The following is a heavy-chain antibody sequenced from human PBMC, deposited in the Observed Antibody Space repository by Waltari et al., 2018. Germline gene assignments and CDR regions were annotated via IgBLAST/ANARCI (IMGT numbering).Heavy chain of an antibody. Sequence: QLQLQESGPGLVKPSETLSLTCTVSGGSISSGSYYWGWIRQPPGKGLEWIGNIYYSGTTYYNPSLKSRVTISVDTSKNQFSLKLSSVTAADTAVYYCARLYYYYYMDVWGKGTTVTVSS. J-gene: IGHJ6*03. CDR2: IYYSGTT. CDR1: GGSISSGSYY. CDR3: ARLYYYYYMDV. V-gene: IGHV4-39*01.